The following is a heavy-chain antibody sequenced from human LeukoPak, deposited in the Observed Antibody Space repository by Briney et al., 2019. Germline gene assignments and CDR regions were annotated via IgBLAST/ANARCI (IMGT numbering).Heavy chain of an antibody. CDR3: ARLRRAFDI. CDR2: INHSGST. J-gene: IGHJ3*02. V-gene: IGHV4-34*01. Sequence: SETLSLTCPVYGGSFSGYYWSWIRQPPGKGLEWIGEINHSGSTNYNPSLKSRVTISVDTSKNQFSLKLSSVTAADTAVYYCARLRRAFDIWGQGTMVTVSS. D-gene: IGHD1-14*01. CDR1: GGSFSGYY.